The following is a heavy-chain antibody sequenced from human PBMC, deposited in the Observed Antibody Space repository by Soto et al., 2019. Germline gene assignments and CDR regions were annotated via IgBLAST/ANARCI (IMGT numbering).Heavy chain of an antibody. Sequence: PGESLKISCKGSGXSFTSYWIGWVRQMPGKGLEWMGIIYPGDSDTRYSPSFQGQVTISADRSISTAYLQWSSLKASDTAMYYCARTSAAGKYYYGMDVWGQGTTVTVSS. J-gene: IGHJ6*02. CDR3: ARTSAAGKYYYGMDV. D-gene: IGHD6-13*01. V-gene: IGHV5-51*01. CDR1: GXSFTSYW. CDR2: IYPGDSDT.